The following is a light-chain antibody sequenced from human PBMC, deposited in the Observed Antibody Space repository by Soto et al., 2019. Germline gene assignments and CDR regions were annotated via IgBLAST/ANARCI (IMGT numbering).Light chain of an antibody. CDR2: AAS. J-gene: IGKJ2*02. V-gene: IGKV1-39*01. CDR3: QQSYSTPRT. Sequence: DIQMTQSPSSLSASVGDRVTITCRASESISNYLNWYQQKPGKAPKLLISAASSLQSGVPSRFSGSGTGTDFTLTISNLQPEDFATYYCQQSYSTPRTFGQGTKLEI. CDR1: ESISNY.